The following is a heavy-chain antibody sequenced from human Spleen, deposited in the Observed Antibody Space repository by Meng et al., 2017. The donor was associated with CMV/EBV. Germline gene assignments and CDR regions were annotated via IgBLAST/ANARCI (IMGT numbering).Heavy chain of an antibody. Sequence: GGSLRLSCAASGFIFDDYAMHWVRQAPGKGLEWVSCISWNSGITGYADSVKGRFTISRDNAKNSLYLQMNSLRVEDTAVYYCARGMRQTARAFEYWGRGTLVTVSS. CDR2: ISWNSGIT. V-gene: IGHV3-9*01. CDR1: GFIFDDYA. D-gene: IGHD6-6*01. J-gene: IGHJ4*02. CDR3: ARGMRQTARAFEY.